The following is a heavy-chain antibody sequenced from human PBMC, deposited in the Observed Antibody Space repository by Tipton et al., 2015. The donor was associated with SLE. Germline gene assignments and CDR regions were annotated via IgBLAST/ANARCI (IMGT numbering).Heavy chain of an antibody. CDR3: ARGPQGIAVAGEDY. D-gene: IGHD6-19*01. J-gene: IGHJ4*02. V-gene: IGHV3-30-3*01. CDR2: ISYDGSNK. CDR1: GFTFSSYA. Sequence: SLRLSCAASGFTFSSYAIHWVRQAPGKGLEWVAVISYDGSNKYYADSVKGRFTISRDNSKNTLYLQMNSLRAEDTAVYYCARGPQGIAVAGEDYWGQGTLVTVSS.